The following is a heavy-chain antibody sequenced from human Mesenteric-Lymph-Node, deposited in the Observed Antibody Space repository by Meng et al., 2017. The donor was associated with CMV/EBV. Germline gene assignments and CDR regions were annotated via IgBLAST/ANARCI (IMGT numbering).Heavy chain of an antibody. D-gene: IGHD1-26*01. CDR1: GFTFSSYG. J-gene: IGHJ4*02. CDR3: TSPPSGSYWEYYFDY. V-gene: IGHV3-73*01. CDR2: IRSKANSYAT. Sequence: GESLKISCVASGFTFSSYGMNWVRQASGKGLEWVGRIRSKANSYATAYAASVKGRFTISRDDSKNTAYLQMNSLKTEDTAVYYCTSPPSGSYWEYYFDYWGQGTLVTVSS.